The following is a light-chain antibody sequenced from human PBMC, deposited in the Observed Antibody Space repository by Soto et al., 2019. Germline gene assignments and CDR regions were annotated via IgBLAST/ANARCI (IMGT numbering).Light chain of an antibody. CDR3: QQRNKWPPIFT. J-gene: IGKJ3*01. CDR1: QNVDKY. Sequence: IVLTQSPATLSLSPGERATISCRASQNVDKYLAWYQQKPGQAPRLLIYDASNRAAGIPARFSGSGSGTDFTITISSLETEHFAVYYCQQRNKWPPIFTFGPGTKVDIK. CDR2: DAS. V-gene: IGKV3-11*01.